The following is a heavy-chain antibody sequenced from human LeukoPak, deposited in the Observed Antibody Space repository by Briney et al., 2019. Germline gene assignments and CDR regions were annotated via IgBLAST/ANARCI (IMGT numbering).Heavy chain of an antibody. V-gene: IGHV3-30*02. CDR3: ANPSGSPGGFDY. J-gene: IGHJ4*02. CDR1: RFIFSNHW. D-gene: IGHD1-26*01. CDR2: IRYDGSNK. Sequence: GGSLRLSCAASRFIFSNHWMTWVRQAPGKGLEWVAFIRYDGSNKYYADSVKGRFTISRDNSKNTLYLQMNSLRAEDTAVYYCANPSGSPGGFDYWGQGTLVTVSS.